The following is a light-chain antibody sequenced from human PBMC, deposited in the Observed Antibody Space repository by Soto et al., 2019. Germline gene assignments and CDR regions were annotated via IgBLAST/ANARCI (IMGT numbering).Light chain of an antibody. Sequence: EVVMTHSPATLSVSPVERATLSCRASQSISNKLVWYQQKLGQAPRLLIYGASNRATGIPARFSGSGSGTDFTLTISSLEPEDFAGYYCQQRSNWTTITFGQGTLVEIK. V-gene: IGKV3-11*01. J-gene: IGKJ5*01. CDR2: GAS. CDR1: QSISNK. CDR3: QQRSNWTTIT.